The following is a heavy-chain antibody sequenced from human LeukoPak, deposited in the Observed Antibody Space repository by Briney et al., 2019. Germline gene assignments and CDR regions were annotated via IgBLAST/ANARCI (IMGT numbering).Heavy chain of an antibody. Sequence: GGSLRLSCAASGFTFSSYGMHWVRQAPGKGLEWVAVISYDGSNKYYADSVKGRFTISRDNSKNTLYLQMNSLRAEDTAVYYCAKHYSSGWYGDDAFDIWGQGTMVTVSS. V-gene: IGHV3-30*18. CDR1: GFTFSSYG. CDR3: AKHYSSGWYGDDAFDI. J-gene: IGHJ3*02. D-gene: IGHD6-19*01. CDR2: ISYDGSNK.